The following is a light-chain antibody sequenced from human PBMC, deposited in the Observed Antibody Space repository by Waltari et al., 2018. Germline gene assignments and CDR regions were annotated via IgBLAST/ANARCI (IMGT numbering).Light chain of an antibody. CDR2: SNY. J-gene: IGLJ2*01. CDR3: AAWDDSLSGVV. V-gene: IGLV1-44*01. CDR1: NSNLGRNT. Sequence: QSVLTQPPSASATPGQGVIISCSGSNSNLGRNTVHWSQQPPGPAPKPVIYSNYQRPSGVPARFSGSKSVTSASLAISGLQSEDEADYYCAAWDDSLSGVVFGGGTKLTVL.